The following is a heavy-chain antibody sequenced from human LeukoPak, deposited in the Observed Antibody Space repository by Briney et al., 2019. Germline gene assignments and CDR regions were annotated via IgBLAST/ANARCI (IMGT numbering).Heavy chain of an antibody. CDR1: GSSISSGDYY. Sequence: PSQTLSLTCTVSGSSISSGDYYWSWIRQPPGKGLEWNGYIYSSGSSYYNSSLKSRVTISADTSKNHFSLKLSSVTAADTAVYYCARVLVTGSGNYFPFDYWGQGTLVTVSS. V-gene: IGHV4-30-4*01. J-gene: IGHJ4*02. D-gene: IGHD3-10*01. CDR3: ARVLVTGSGNYFPFDY. CDR2: IYSSGSS.